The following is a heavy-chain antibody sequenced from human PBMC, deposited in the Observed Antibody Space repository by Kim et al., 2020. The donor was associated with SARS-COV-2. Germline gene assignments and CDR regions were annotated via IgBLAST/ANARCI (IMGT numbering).Heavy chain of an antibody. D-gene: IGHD3-10*01. V-gene: IGHV1-2*06. CDR1: GYTFTGYY. CDR3: SRTGSWGVTMVREDAFDI. CDR2: INPNSGGT. Sequence: ASVTVSCKASGYTFTGYYMHWVLQAPGQGLEWMGRINPNSGGTNYAQKFQGRVTVTRDTSISTAYMELSRLRSDDTAGYYCSRTGSWGVTMVREDAFDIWGQGTMVTVSS. J-gene: IGHJ3*02.